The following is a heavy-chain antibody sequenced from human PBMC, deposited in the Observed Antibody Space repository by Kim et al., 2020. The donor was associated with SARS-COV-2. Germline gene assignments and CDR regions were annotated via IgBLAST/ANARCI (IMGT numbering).Heavy chain of an antibody. Sequence: GGSLRLSCAASGFTFSSYGMHWVRQAPGKGLEWVAVISYDGSNKYYADSVKGRFTISRDNSKNTLYLQMNSLRAEDTAVYYCAKGDYCSGGSCYSYFDYWGQGTLVTVSS. D-gene: IGHD2-15*01. J-gene: IGHJ4*02. CDR1: GFTFSSYG. V-gene: IGHV3-30*18. CDR3: AKGDYCSGGSCYSYFDY. CDR2: ISYDGSNK.